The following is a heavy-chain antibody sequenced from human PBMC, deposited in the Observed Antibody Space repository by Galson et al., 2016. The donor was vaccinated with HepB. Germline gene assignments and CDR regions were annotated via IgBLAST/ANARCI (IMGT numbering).Heavy chain of an antibody. V-gene: IGHV1-46*01. CDR3: ARSGDGNWFES. Sequence: SVKVSCKASGYTFTSYYMHWVRQAPGQGLEWMGIINPSGGSTRYAEKFQGRVTMTTDTSTSTAYMELSSLRSDDTAVYYCARSGDGNWFESWGQGTLVTVSS. D-gene: IGHD2-21*02. CDR1: GYTFTSYY. CDR2: INPSGGST. J-gene: IGHJ5*01.